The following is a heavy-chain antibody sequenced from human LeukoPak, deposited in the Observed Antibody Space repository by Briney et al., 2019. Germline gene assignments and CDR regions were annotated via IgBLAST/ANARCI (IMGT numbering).Heavy chain of an antibody. V-gene: IGHV5-51*01. Sequence: HGESLNISCKRSGYSFTSYWIGWVPQLQGKGLEYTRVLYPGDSYTTYSPSFQGQVTISADKSISTAYLQWSSLKASDTAIYYCVRTYDILSGYYGTGWLDPWGEGTLVTVSS. D-gene: IGHD3-9*01. CDR2: LYPGDSYT. J-gene: IGHJ5*02. CDR3: VRTYDILSGYYGTGWLDP. CDR1: GYSFTSYW.